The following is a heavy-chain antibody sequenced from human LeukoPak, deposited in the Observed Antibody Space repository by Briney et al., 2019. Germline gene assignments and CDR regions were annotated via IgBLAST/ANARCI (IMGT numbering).Heavy chain of an antibody. V-gene: IGHV1-69*05. D-gene: IGHD6-19*01. Sequence: SVKVSCKASGGTFSSYAISWVRQAPGQGLEWMGGIIPIFGTANYAQKFQGRVTITTDESTSTAYMELRSLRSDDTAVYYCARDNRYSSGWYAYWGQGTLVTVSS. CDR2: IIPIFGTA. J-gene: IGHJ4*02. CDR1: GGTFSSYA. CDR3: ARDNRYSSGWYAY.